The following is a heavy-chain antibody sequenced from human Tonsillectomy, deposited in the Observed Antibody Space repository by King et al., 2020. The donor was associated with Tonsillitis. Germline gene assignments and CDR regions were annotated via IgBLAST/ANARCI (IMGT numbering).Heavy chain of an antibody. Sequence: DVQLVESGGGLVQPGRSLRLSCTASGFTFGDYAMNWFRQAPGKGLEWVGFIRSKVYGGTTDYAASVKGRFTISRDDSKTMAYLQMKSLKTEDTAVYYCTRDVEADYYGSGSSPPFDYWGQGTLVTVSS. CDR1: GFTFGDYA. J-gene: IGHJ4*02. D-gene: IGHD3-10*01. V-gene: IGHV3-49*03. CDR3: TRDVEADYYGSGSSPPFDY. CDR2: IRSKVYGGTT.